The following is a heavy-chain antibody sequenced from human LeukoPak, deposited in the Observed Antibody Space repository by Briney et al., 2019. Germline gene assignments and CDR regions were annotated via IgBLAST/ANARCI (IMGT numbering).Heavy chain of an antibody. V-gene: IGHV3-74*01. D-gene: IGHD1-26*01. J-gene: IGHJ4*02. CDR2: INSDGSST. Sequence: PGGSLRLSCAASGFTFSSYWMHWVRQAPGKGLVWVSRINSDGSSTSYADSVKGRFTISRDNAKNTLYLQMNSLRAEDTAVYYCAKRVSGSYYACFDYWGQGSLVTVSS. CDR1: GFTFSSYW. CDR3: AKRVSGSYYACFDY.